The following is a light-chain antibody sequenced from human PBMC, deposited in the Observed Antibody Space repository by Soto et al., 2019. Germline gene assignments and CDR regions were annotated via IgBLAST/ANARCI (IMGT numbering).Light chain of an antibody. V-gene: IGLV2-11*01. J-gene: IGLJ1*01. CDR1: SSDVGGYNY. Sequence: QSALTQPRSVSGSPGQSVTISCTGTSSDVGGYNYVSWYQHHPGKAPKLMISDVSKRPSGVPDRFSGSKSGNTASLTISGLQAEDEADYYCCSYADSYYYVFGTGTKLTVL. CDR3: CSYADSYYYV. CDR2: DVS.